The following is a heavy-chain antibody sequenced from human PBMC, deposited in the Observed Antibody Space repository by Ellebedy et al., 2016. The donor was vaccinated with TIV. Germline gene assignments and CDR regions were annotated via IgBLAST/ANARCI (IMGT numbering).Heavy chain of an antibody. J-gene: IGHJ6*02. CDR3: ARKRAGHCTRSSCDKDGLDA. Sequence: SQTLSLTCXVSVESLNPYYWTWIRQAPGKGLEWIAEISHSGNANYNPSLESRVTISVDTAKNQFSLKLTSVTAADTAVYYCARKRAGHCTRSSCDKDGLDAWGQGTAVTVSS. V-gene: IGHV4-34*01. D-gene: IGHD2-2*03. CDR2: ISHSGNA. CDR1: VESLNPYY.